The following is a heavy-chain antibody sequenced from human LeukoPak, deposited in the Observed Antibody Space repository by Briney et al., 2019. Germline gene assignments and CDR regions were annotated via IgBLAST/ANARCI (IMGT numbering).Heavy chain of an antibody. J-gene: IGHJ4*01. V-gene: IGHV3-7*01. CDR1: GFTFRTYW. Sequence: GGSLRLSCAASGFTFRTYWMNWVRQAPGKGLEWLANIKQDGSEKTYVDSVKGRFTIFRDNAKNLLYLQMNSLRAEDTAVYYCAREGFYYFDFWGQGTLVTVSS. CDR2: IKQDGSEK. CDR3: AREGFYYFDF.